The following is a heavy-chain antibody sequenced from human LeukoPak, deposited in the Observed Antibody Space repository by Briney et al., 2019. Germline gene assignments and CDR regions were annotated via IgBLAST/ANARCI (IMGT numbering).Heavy chain of an antibody. CDR2: ISWNGGGM. D-gene: IGHD6-6*01. CDR3: AKDITGGRSSPYFDS. V-gene: IGHV3-9*01. J-gene: IGHJ4*02. Sequence: GGSLRLSCAASGFTFDAYAMHWVRQAPGKGLEWISGISWNGGGMGYAVSVKGRFTISRDNAKNSLYLQMNSLRDEDTALYYCAKDITGGRSSPYFDSWGQGTLVTVSS. CDR1: GFTFDAYA.